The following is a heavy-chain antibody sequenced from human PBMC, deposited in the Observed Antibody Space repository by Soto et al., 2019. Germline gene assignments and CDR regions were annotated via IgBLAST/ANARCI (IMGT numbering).Heavy chain of an antibody. Sequence: ASVKVSCKASGYTFTSYAMHWVRQAPGQRLEWMGWINAGNGNTNYSQKFQGRVTITRDTSASTAYMELRSLRSEDTAVYYCARPVYYYDSSGPGGAFDIRGQGTTVTVSS. D-gene: IGHD3-22*01. J-gene: IGHJ3*02. CDR2: INAGNGNT. V-gene: IGHV1-3*01. CDR1: GYTFTSYA. CDR3: ARPVYYYDSSGPGGAFDI.